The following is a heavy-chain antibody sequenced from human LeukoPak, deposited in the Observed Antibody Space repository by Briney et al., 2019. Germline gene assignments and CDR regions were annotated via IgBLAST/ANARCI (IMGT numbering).Heavy chain of an antibody. J-gene: IGHJ4*02. Sequence: PGGSLRLSCAASGFTFSSYSMNWVRQAPGKGLEWVSSISSSSSYIYYADSVKGRFTISRDNSKNTLYLQMNSLRAEDTAVYYCAKDWRYYYDSSGYYGLGSYFDYWGQGTLVTVSP. CDR1: GFTFSSYS. CDR3: AKDWRYYYDSSGYYGLGSYFDY. D-gene: IGHD3-22*01. CDR2: ISSSSSYI. V-gene: IGHV3-21*04.